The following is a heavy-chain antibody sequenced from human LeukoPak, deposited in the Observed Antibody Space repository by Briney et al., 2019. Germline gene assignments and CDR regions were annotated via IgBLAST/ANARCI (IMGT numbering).Heavy chain of an antibody. CDR1: GFTFSSYE. D-gene: IGHD1-1*01. J-gene: IGHJ6*02. Sequence: PGGSLRLSCAASGFTFSSYEMNWVRQAPGKGLEWVSYISSSGSTIYYADSVEGRFTISRDNAKNSLYLQMNSLTAEDTAIYYCARDPIGNDYGMDVWGQGTTVSVS. CDR3: ARDPIGNDYGMDV. V-gene: IGHV3-48*03. CDR2: ISSSGSTI.